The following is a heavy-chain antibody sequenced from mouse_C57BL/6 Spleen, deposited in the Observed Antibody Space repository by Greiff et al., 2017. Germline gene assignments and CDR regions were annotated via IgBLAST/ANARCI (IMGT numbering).Heavy chain of an antibody. V-gene: IGHV1-64*01. J-gene: IGHJ1*03. D-gene: IGHD1-1*01. Sequence: QVQLQQPGAELVKPGASVKLSCKASGYTFTSYWMHWVKQRPRQGLEWIGMIHPNSGSTNYNEKFKSKATLTVDKSSSTAYMQLSSLTSEDSAVYYWARITTVVASRYFDVWGTGTTVTVSS. CDR3: ARITTVVASRYFDV. CDR2: IHPNSGST. CDR1: GYTFTSYW.